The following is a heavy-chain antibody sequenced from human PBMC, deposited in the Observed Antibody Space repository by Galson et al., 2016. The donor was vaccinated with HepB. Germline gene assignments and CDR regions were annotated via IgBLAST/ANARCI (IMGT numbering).Heavy chain of an antibody. V-gene: IGHV3-74*01. Sequence: SLRLSCAASGFSLRSYWMHWVRQAPGKGLVWVSRISTDGSSATYADSVKGRFTISRDNAKNTLYLEMNSLRAEDTAVYYCARAPVLPDTVGGYDHWGQGTLVTVSS. CDR1: GFSLRSYW. D-gene: IGHD2-2*01. CDR2: ISTDGSSA. J-gene: IGHJ4*02. CDR3: ARAPVLPDTVGGYDH.